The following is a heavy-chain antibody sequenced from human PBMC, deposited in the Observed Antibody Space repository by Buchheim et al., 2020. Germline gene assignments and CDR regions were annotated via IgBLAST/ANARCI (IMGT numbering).Heavy chain of an antibody. CDR1: GFTFSDYW. CDR3: ARVPDGVDY. Sequence: EVHLLESGGGLVQPGGSLRLSCSASGFTFSDYWMHWVRQAPGKGLMWVSRLNYDGTTINYADSVKGRFTISRDNDKNSLYLQMHSLGGEDTAHYYCARVPDGVDYWGQGTL. J-gene: IGHJ4*02. CDR2: LNYDGTTI. D-gene: IGHD3-16*01. V-gene: IGHV3-74*01.